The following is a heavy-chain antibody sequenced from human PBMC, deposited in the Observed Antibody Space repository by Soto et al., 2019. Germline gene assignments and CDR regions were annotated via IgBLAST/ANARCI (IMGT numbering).Heavy chain of an antibody. V-gene: IGHV4-39*01. CDR3: ASYGDYPDY. D-gene: IGHD4-17*01. Sequence: QLQLQESGPGLVKPSETLSLTCTVSGGSISGSSYYWGWIRQPPGKGLEWIGTIFYSGTTYYNPSPKCRVTXXVDTSKNQFSLRLTSVTAADTAVYYCASYGDYPDYWGQGTLVTVSS. CDR2: IFYSGTT. CDR1: GGSISGSSYY. J-gene: IGHJ4*02.